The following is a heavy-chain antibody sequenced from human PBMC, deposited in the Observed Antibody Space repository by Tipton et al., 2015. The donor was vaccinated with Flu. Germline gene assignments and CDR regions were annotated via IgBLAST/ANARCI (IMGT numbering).Heavy chain of an antibody. J-gene: IGHJ5*02. Sequence: LRFSCTVSGGSINSTTYYWGWVRQPPGKGLEWIATVFHSGLTYYNPPLKSRVSISIDTSKNQFSLRMNSVTAADSAVYYCARDFHPTSNWFDPWGQGTLVTVSS. V-gene: IGHV4-39*07. CDR2: VFHSGLT. CDR3: ARDFHPTSNWFDP. CDR1: GGSINSTTYY.